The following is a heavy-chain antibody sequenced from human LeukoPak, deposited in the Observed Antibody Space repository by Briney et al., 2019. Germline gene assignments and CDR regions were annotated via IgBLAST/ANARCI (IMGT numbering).Heavy chain of an antibody. Sequence: ASVKVSCKSSGYTFTGYYMHWVRQAPGQGLEWMGWINPNSGDTKYAQNFQGRVTMTRDTSISTAYMELSRLRSDDTAVYYCARGYYDILTGYSAPVDYWGQGTLVTVSS. V-gene: IGHV1-2*02. CDR2: INPNSGDT. CDR3: ARGYYDILTGYSAPVDY. D-gene: IGHD3-9*01. J-gene: IGHJ4*02. CDR1: GYTFTGYY.